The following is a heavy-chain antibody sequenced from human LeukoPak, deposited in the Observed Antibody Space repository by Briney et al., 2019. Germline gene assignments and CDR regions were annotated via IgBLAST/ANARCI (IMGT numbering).Heavy chain of an antibody. D-gene: IGHD1-26*01. CDR1: GYNFIPYW. Sequence: GESLKISCKASGYNFIPYWIGWVRQMPGKGLEWMGIIYPDDSDTRYSPSFQGQVTISVDKSINTAYLQWNGLKASDSAMYFCARHREVRSVDYWGQGTLVIVSS. J-gene: IGHJ4*02. CDR3: ARHREVRSVDY. V-gene: IGHV5-51*01. CDR2: IYPDDSDT.